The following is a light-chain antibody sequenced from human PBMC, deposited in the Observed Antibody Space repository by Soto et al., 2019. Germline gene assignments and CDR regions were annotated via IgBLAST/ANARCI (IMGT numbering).Light chain of an antibody. V-gene: IGKV3D-15*01. Sequence: EIVMTQSPAALSVSPGERATLSCRASQSVNSNLAWYQQKPGQAPRLLIYGASTRATGIPARFSGSGSVTEFTLTISSLQSEDFVVYYCQQYKSWALTFGGGTKVEIK. CDR2: GAS. J-gene: IGKJ4*01. CDR3: QQYKSWALT. CDR1: QSVNSN.